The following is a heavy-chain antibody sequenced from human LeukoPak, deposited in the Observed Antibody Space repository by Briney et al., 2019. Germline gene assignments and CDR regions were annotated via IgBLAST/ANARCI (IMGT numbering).Heavy chain of an antibody. D-gene: IGHD3-22*01. CDR2: IKQDGSEK. J-gene: IGHJ6*02. V-gene: IGHV3-7*01. CDR1: GFTFSSYW. CDR3: ARAARSYDSSYYYGMDV. Sequence: GGSLRLSCAASGFTFSSYWMSWVRQAPGKGLEWVANIKQDGSEKYYVDSVKGRFTISRDNAKNSLYLQMNSLRAEDTAVYYCARAARSYDSSYYYGMDVWGQGTTVTVSS.